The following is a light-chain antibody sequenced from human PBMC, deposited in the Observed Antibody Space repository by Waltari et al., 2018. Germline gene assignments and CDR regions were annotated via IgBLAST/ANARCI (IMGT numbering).Light chain of an antibody. J-gene: IGLJ3*02. CDR2: YKSDSDK. V-gene: IGLV5-45*01. CDR3: MIWHSSAWV. CDR1: SGINVGTYR. Sequence: QAVLTQPASLSASPGASASLTCTLRSGINVGTYRIYWYQQNPGIPPQYLLRYKSDSDKQQGSGVPGRFSGSKDASANAGILLISGLQSEDEADYYCMIWHSSAWVFGGGTKLTVL.